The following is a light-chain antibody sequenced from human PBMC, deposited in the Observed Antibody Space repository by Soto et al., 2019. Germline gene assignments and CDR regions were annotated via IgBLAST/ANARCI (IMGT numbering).Light chain of an antibody. V-gene: IGKV1-6*01. J-gene: IGKJ2*01. CDR2: GAS. CDR1: QDIRKD. Sequence: AIQMTQSPSSLSASVGDRVTITCRASQDIRKDLGWYQQKPGKAPKSLVYGASTLQSGVPSRFSGSGSGTDFTLTISSLQPEDFAAYYCLQDNSYPFTFGQGTKLEIK. CDR3: LQDNSYPFT.